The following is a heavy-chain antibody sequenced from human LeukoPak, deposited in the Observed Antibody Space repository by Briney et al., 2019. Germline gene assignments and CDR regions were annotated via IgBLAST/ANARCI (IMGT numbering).Heavy chain of an antibody. CDR3: ARIMSWRWFDP. D-gene: IGHD6-13*01. Sequence: PSETLSLTCTVIGGSISSGSYYWSWIRQPAGKGLEWIGRIYTSGSTNYNPSLKSRVTISVDTSKNQFSLKLNSVTAADTAVYYRARIMSWRWFDPWGQGTLVTVSS. J-gene: IGHJ5*02. CDR2: IYTSGST. V-gene: IGHV4-61*02. CDR1: GGSISSGSYY.